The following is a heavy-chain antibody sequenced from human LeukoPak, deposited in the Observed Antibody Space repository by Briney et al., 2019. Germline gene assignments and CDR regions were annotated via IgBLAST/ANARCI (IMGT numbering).Heavy chain of an antibody. V-gene: IGHV3-23*01. Sequence: PGGSLRLSCAASGFTFSSYAMSWVRQAPGNGREWVSAISGSGGSTYYADSVKGRFTISRDNSKNTLYLQMNSLRAEDTAVYYCAKCGGGSSGWPYFDYWGQGTLVTVSS. CDR2: ISGSGGST. CDR1: GFTFSSYA. J-gene: IGHJ4*02. D-gene: IGHD6-19*01. CDR3: AKCGGGSSGWPYFDY.